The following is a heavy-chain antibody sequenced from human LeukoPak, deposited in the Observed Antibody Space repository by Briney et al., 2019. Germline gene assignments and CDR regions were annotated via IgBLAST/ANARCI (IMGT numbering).Heavy chain of an antibody. V-gene: IGHV4-34*01. J-gene: IGHJ4*02. CDR1: GGSISSYH. Sequence: SETLSLTCTVSGGSISSYHWSWIRQPPGKGLEWIGEINHSGSTNYNPSLKSRVTISVDTSKNQFSLKLSSVTAADTAVYYCARGRKLSMVRGVPYFDYWGQGTLVTVSS. D-gene: IGHD3-10*01. CDR3: ARGRKLSMVRGVPYFDY. CDR2: INHSGST.